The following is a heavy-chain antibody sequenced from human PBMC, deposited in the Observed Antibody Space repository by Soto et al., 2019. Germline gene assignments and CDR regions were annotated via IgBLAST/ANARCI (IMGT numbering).Heavy chain of an antibody. CDR2: IYDSGST. V-gene: IGHV4-30-2*01. CDR3: ARGVGVPAATDYYGMDV. D-gene: IGHD2-2*01. J-gene: IGHJ6*02. Sequence: KPSETLSLTCAVSGGSISSGGYSWSWIRQPPGKGLEWIGYIYDSGSTYYNPSLKSRITISVDRSKNQFSLNLSSVTAADTAVYYCARGVGVPAATDYYGMDVLGQGTSVTVSS. CDR1: GGSISSGGYS.